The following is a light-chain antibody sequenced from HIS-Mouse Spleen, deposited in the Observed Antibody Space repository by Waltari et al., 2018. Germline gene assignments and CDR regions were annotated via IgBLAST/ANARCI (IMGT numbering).Light chain of an antibody. V-gene: IGLV2-11*01. CDR3: CSYAGSYTLV. CDR2: DVS. CDR1: SSDVGGDNH. Sequence: QSALTQPRSVSGSPGQSVTISCTGTSSDVGGDNHVSWYQQHPGKAPKLMIYDVSKRTSGVTDRFSGSKSGHTAYLTISGLQAEDEADYYCCSYAGSYTLVFGGGTKLTVL. J-gene: IGLJ3*02.